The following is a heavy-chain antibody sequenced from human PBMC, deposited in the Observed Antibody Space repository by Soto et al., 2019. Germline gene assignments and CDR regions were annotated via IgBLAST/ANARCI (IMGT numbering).Heavy chain of an antibody. Sequence: FSLTCTVSGCSISSYYWSWIRQPPGKGLEWIGYIYYSGSTNYNPSLKSRVTISVDTSKNQFSLKLSSVTAADTAVYYCARMGEGGEDYNWFGPWCQGALITVS. J-gene: IGHJ5*02. D-gene: IGHD1-26*01. CDR2: IYYSGST. CDR1: GCSISSYY. CDR3: ARMGEGGEDYNWFGP. V-gene: IGHV4-59*01.